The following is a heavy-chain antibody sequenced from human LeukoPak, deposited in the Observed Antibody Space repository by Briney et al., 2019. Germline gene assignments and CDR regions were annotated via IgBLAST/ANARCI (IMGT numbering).Heavy chain of an antibody. CDR3: ARRYSSSWSPGWFDP. D-gene: IGHD6-13*01. Sequence: GXGLEWIGEINHRGSTNYNPSLKSRVTISVDTSKNQFSLKLSSVTAADTAVYYCARRYSSSWSPGWFDPWGQGTLVTVSS. J-gene: IGHJ5*02. CDR2: INHRGST. V-gene: IGHV4-34*01.